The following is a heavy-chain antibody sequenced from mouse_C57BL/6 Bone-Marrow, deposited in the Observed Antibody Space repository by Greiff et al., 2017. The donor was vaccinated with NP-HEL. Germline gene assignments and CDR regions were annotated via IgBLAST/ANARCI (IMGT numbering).Heavy chain of an antibody. CDR3: ARSHYDGSPAWFAY. CDR1: GYAFSSSW. Sequence: VQLQQSGPELVKPGASVKISCKASGYAFSSSWMNWVKQRPGKGLEWIGRIYPGDGATNYNGKFKGKATLTADKSSSTAYMQLSSLTSEDSAVYFCARSHYDGSPAWFAYWGQGTLVTVSA. J-gene: IGHJ3*01. CDR2: IYPGDGAT. D-gene: IGHD1-1*01. V-gene: IGHV1-82*01.